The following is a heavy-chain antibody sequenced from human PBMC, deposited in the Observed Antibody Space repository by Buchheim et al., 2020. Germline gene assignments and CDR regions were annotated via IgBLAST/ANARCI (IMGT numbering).Heavy chain of an antibody. CDR3: ARSVVVVPTAISNWFGP. J-gene: IGHJ5*02. CDR1: GFTFSSYG. Sequence: QVQLVESGGGVVQPGGSLRLSCAASGFTFSSYGMHWVRQAPGKGLVWVAVIWHDSSYKYYGDSVQGRFTISRDNSKDTVYLQMNSLRAEDTAIYYCARSVVVVPTAISNWFGPWGQGAL. D-gene: IGHD2-2*01. CDR2: IWHDSSYK. V-gene: IGHV3-33*01.